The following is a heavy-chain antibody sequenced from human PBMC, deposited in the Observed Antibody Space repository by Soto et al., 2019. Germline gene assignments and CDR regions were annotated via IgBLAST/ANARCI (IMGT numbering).Heavy chain of an antibody. J-gene: IGHJ6*02. CDR2: IYHSGST. CDR1: GGSISSSNW. V-gene: IGHV4-4*02. CDR3: AGWIQLQQYYYYGMDV. D-gene: IGHD5-18*01. Sequence: SETLSLTCAVSGGSISSSNWWSWVRQPPGKGLEWIGEIYHSGSTNYNPSLKSRVTISVDKSKNQFSLKLSSVTAADTAVYYCAGWIQLQQYYYYGMDVWGQGTTVTVS.